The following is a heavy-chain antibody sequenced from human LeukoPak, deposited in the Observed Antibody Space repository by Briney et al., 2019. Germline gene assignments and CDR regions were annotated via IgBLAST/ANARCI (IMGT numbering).Heavy chain of an antibody. CDR3: ASSPPTTHTTFRGVIDN. V-gene: IGHV1-46*01. CDR1: GYTFTTYY. Sequence: ASVKVSCKASGYTFTTYYIHWLRQAPGQGPVWMGILNPSGGTTSYAQKFQDRVKMTRDTSTSTVYMELSSLRSEDTAVYYCASSPPTTHTTFRGVIDNWGQGTLVTVSS. D-gene: IGHD3-16*02. J-gene: IGHJ4*02. CDR2: LNPSGGTT.